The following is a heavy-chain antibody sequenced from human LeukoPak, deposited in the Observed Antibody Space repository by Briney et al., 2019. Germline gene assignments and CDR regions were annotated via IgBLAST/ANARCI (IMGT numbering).Heavy chain of an antibody. CDR1: GFTFSSYG. CDR3: AKGGGYSGSYYFDY. J-gene: IGHJ4*02. Sequence: PGGSLTLSCAASGFTFSSYGMHWVRQAPGKGLEWGAVISYDGSNKYYADSVKGRFTISRDNSKNTLYLQMNSLRAEDTAVYYCAKGGGYSGSYYFDYWGQGTLVTVSS. D-gene: IGHD6-6*01. V-gene: IGHV3-30*18. CDR2: ISYDGSNK.